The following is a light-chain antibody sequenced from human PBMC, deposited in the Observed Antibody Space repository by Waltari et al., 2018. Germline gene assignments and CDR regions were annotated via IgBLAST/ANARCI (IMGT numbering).Light chain of an antibody. J-gene: IGLJ3*02. Sequence: QSALTQPASVSGSPGQSITISCTGTSSDVRSYNLVSWYQQHPGKAPKLMIYEVTKRPSVVSNRFSGSKSGNTASLTISGLQAEDEADYYCCSYAGSTTWVFGGGTKLTVL. CDR2: EVT. CDR1: SSDVRSYNL. CDR3: CSYAGSTTWV. V-gene: IGLV2-23*02.